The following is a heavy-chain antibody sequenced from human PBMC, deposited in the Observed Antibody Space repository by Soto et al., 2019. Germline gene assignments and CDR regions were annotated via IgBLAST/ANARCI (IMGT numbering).Heavy chain of an antibody. CDR1: GFTFSSYA. J-gene: IGHJ4*02. D-gene: IGHD6-13*01. CDR2: ISGSGGST. Sequence: LSCSASGFTFSSYAMSWVRQSPGKGLEWVSAISGSGGSTYYADSVKGRFTISRDNSKNTLYLQMNSLRAEDTAVYYCAKESIAAAGSRPKNDYWGQGTLVTVSS. V-gene: IGHV3-23*01. CDR3: AKESIAAAGSRPKNDY.